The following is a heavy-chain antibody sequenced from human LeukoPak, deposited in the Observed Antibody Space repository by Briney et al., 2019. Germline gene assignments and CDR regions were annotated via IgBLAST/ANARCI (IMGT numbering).Heavy chain of an antibody. CDR1: RFTVSSNY. CDR3: AKDDWF. V-gene: IGHV3-23*01. D-gene: IGHD3-9*01. J-gene: IGHJ4*02. Sequence: QAGGSLRLTCAASRFTVSSNYMTWVRQAPGKGLEWVSAISGSGGSTYYADSVKGRFTISRDNSKNTLYLQMNSLRAEDTAVYYCAKDDWFGGQGTLVTVSS. CDR2: ISGSGGST.